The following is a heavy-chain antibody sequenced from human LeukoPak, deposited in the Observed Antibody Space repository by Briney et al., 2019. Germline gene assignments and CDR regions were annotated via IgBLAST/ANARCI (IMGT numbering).Heavy chain of an antibody. J-gene: IGHJ4*02. D-gene: IGHD1-26*01. Sequence: PSGTLSLTCAVSGGSISSSNWWNWVRQTPGKGLEWIGEIYHRGNTHYNPSLKSRVTISVDTSKNQFSLKLSSVTAADTAVYYCARDNGPLSGSYYSPVDYWGQGTLVTVSS. CDR2: IYHRGNT. CDR1: GGSISSSNW. V-gene: IGHV4-4*02. CDR3: ARDNGPLSGSYYSPVDY.